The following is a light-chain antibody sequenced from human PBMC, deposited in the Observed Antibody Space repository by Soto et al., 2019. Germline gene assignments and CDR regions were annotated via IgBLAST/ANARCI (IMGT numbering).Light chain of an antibody. CDR1: QGISNY. Sequence: DIQMTQSPSSLSAPVGDRVTITCRASQGISNYLAWYQQKPGKVPKLLIYAASNLQSGVPSRSSGSGSGTDFTLTISRLEPEDFAVYYCQQYAGSRTFGQGTKVDIK. CDR2: AAS. CDR3: QQYAGSRT. V-gene: IGKV1-27*01. J-gene: IGKJ1*01.